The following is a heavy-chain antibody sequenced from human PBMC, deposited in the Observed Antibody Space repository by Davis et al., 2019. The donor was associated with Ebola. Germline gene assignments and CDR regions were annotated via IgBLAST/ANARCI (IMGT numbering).Heavy chain of an antibody. J-gene: IGHJ4*02. D-gene: IGHD1-1*01. Sequence: GESLKISCKGSGYSFTSYWIAWVRQMPGKGLEWMGIIYPGDSDTRYSPSFRGQVTISADKSFSTAYLQWSGLKASDTAMYYCARSIQLWTPPPFDSWGQGTLVTVSS. CDR1: GYSFTSYW. CDR3: ARSIQLWTPPPFDS. V-gene: IGHV5-51*01. CDR2: IYPGDSDT.